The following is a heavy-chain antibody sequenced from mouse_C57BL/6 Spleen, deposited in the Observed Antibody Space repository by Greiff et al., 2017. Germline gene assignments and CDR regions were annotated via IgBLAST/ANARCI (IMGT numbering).Heavy chain of an antibody. CDR2: ISSGGSYT. J-gene: IGHJ2*01. D-gene: IGHD2-5*01. CDR3: ARQDYSNCVDY. Sequence: EVKLVESGGDLVKPGGSLKLSCAASGFTFSSYGMSWVRQTPDKRLEWVATISSGGSYTYYPDSVKGRFTISRDNAKNTLYLQMSSLKSEDTAMYYGARQDYSNCVDYWGQGTTLTVSS. CDR1: GFTFSSYG. V-gene: IGHV5-6*01.